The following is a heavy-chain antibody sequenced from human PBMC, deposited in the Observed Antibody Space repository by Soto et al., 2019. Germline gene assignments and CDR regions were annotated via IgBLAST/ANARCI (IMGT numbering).Heavy chain of an antibody. CDR1: GFTFSNYA. J-gene: IGHJ4*02. D-gene: IGHD2-8*01. V-gene: IGHV3-30*04. CDR2: ISYDERKK. Sequence: GGSLRLSCVGSGFTFSNYAMHWVRQAPGEGLEWVAVISYDERKKDYADSVKGRLTISRDNSKNTLYLQMNSLRPEDTAMYYCARDNNGDYWGQGTLVTVSS. CDR3: ARDNNGDY.